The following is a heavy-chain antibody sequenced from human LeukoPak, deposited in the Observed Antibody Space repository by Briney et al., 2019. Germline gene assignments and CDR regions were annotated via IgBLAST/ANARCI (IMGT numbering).Heavy chain of an antibody. CDR3: ARNYYYGSGSYYNTNAFDL. V-gene: IGHV3-33*01. CDR2: IWYDGSNK. J-gene: IGHJ3*01. D-gene: IGHD3-10*01. CDR1: GFTFSDYG. Sequence: SGGSLRLSCAASGFTFSDYGMHWVRQAPGKGLEWVAVIWYDGSNKYYADSVKGRFTISRDNSKNTLFLQMNSLRAEDTAVYYCARNYYYGSGSYYNTNAFDLWGQGTMVIVSS.